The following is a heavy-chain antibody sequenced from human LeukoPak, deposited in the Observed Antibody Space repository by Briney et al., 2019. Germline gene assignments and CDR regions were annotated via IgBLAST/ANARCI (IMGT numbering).Heavy chain of an antibody. CDR1: GYTFTGYY. V-gene: IGHV1-2*02. J-gene: IGHJ4*02. CDR3: ARETYGDFKEFHY. D-gene: IGHD4-17*01. CDR2: INPNSGGT. Sequence: ASVKVSCKASGYTFTGYYMHWVRQAPGQGLEWMGWINPNSGGTNYAQKLQGRVTMTTDTSTSTAYMELRSLRSDDTAVYYCARETYGDFKEFHYWGQGTLVTVSS.